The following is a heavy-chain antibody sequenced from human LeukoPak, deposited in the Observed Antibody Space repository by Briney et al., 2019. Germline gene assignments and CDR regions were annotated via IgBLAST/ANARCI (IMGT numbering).Heavy chain of an antibody. Sequence: GASVKVSCKASGYTFTSYDISWVRQAPGQGLEWMGGIIPIFGTANYAQKFQGRVTITADESTSTAYMELSSLRSEDTAVYYCAKRDNWNYVPIVYWGQGTLVTVSS. D-gene: IGHD1-7*01. CDR2: IIPIFGTA. CDR3: AKRDNWNYVPIVY. V-gene: IGHV1-69*13. CDR1: GYTFTSYD. J-gene: IGHJ4*02.